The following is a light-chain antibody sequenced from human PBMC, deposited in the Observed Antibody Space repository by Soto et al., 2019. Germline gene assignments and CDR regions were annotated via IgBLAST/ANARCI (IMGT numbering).Light chain of an antibody. CDR3: GSWDSSLTYV. CDR1: SSNIGNNF. CDR2: DNN. V-gene: IGLV1-51*01. Sequence: QSFLTQPPSVSAAPEQKVTISCSGSSSNIGNNFVTWYQQLPGTAPKLLIYDNNKRPSGIPDRFSGSQSGTSATLGITGLQTGDEAVYYCGSWDSSLTYVFGTGSKVTVL. J-gene: IGLJ1*01.